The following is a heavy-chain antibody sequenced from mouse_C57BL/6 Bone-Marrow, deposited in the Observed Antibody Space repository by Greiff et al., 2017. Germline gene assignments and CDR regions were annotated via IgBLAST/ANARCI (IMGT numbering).Heavy chain of an antibody. CDR3: TLSTMVTYYFDY. CDR2: IYPGNSDT. V-gene: IGHV1-5*01. D-gene: IGHD2-1*01. J-gene: IGHJ2*01. Sequence: VHVKQSGTVLARPGASVKMSCKTSGYTFTSYWMHWVKQRPGQGLEWIGAIYPGNSDTSYNQKFKGKAKLTAVTSASTAYMELSSLTNEDSAVYYCTLSTMVTYYFDYWGQGTTLTVSS. CDR1: GYTFTSYW.